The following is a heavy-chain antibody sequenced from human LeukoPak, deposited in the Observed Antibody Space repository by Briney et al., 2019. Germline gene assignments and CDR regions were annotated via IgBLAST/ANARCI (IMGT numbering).Heavy chain of an antibody. V-gene: IGHV3-30*18. J-gene: IGHJ6*04. CDR2: ISYDGSNK. CDR3: AKEFPMFGGVKTGLDV. D-gene: IGHD3-10*02. CDR1: GFTFSSYG. Sequence: PGGSLRLSCAASGFTFSSYGMHWVRQAPGKGLEWVAVISYDGSNKYYADSVKGRFTISRDNSKNTLYLQMNSLRAEDTAVYYCAKEFPMFGGVKTGLDVWGKGTTVTVSS.